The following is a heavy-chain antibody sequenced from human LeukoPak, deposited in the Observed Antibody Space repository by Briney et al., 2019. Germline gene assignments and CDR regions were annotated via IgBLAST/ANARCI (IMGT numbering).Heavy chain of an antibody. CDR1: GFTFSSYS. J-gene: IGHJ6*04. CDR2: ISSSSSYI. Sequence: PGGSLRLSCAASGFTFSSYSMNWVRQAPGKGLEWVSSISSSSSYIYYADSVKGRFTISRDNAKNSLYLQMNSLRAEDTAVYYCARDQWAATIKGNYYYGMDVWGKGTTVTVSS. V-gene: IGHV3-21*01. D-gene: IGHD5-12*01. CDR3: ARDQWAATIKGNYYYGMDV.